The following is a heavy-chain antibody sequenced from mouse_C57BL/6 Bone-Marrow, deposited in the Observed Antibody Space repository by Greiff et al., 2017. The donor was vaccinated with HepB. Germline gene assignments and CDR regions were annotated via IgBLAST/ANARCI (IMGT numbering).Heavy chain of an antibody. CDR2: IHPNSGST. Sequence: VQLQQSGAELVKPGASVKLSCKASGYTFTSYWMHWVKQRPGQGLEWIGMIHPNSGSTNYNEKFKSKATLTVDKSSSTAYMQLSSLTSEDSAVYYCAVTTVVAPYYAMDYWGQGTSVTVSS. J-gene: IGHJ4*01. CDR3: AVTTVVAPYYAMDY. D-gene: IGHD1-1*01. V-gene: IGHV1-64*01. CDR1: GYTFTSYW.